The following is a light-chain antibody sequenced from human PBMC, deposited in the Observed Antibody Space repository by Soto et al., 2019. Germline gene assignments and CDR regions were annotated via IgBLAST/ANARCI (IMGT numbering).Light chain of an antibody. V-gene: IGLV1-51*01. Sequence: QSVLTQPPSVSAAPGQKVTISCSGSSSNIRNNYVSWYQQLPGTAPKLLIYDNNKRPSGIPDRFSGSKSGTSATLGITGLQTGDEADYYCGTWDSSLSAYVFGTGTKLTVL. CDR3: GTWDSSLSAYV. J-gene: IGLJ1*01. CDR1: SSNIRNNY. CDR2: DNN.